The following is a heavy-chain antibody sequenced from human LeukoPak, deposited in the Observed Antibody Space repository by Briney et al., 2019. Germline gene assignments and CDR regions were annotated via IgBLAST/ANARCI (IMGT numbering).Heavy chain of an antibody. CDR3: ARGGRGHNYDSYTYYFDY. CDR2: ISSSGTYT. J-gene: IGHJ4*02. D-gene: IGHD3-22*01. V-gene: IGHV3-11*05. CDR1: GFTFSDYY. Sequence: GGSLTLYGAAYGFTFSDYYMTWIRQAPGKGLQGVSYISSSGTYTNYEDSVKGRFTISRDDAKNSLYLQMNSLRVEDTAVYYCARGGRGHNYDSYTYYFDYWGQGTLVTVSS.